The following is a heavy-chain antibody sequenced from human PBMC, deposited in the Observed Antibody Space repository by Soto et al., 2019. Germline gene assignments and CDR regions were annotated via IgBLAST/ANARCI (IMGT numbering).Heavy chain of an antibody. J-gene: IGHJ5*02. V-gene: IGHV4-39*01. D-gene: IGHD1-26*01. CDR2: VDYAGRA. Sequence: QLQLQESGPRLVKPSETLSLTCSVSDDSISTSNYYWAWVRQPPEMGPEWIGSVDYAGRAYYNPSLKSRVTISADTSENHFSLRLSSMTAAVTSMYYCAKHSNHGRFSWGQGTLVTGSS. CDR3: AKHSNHGRFS. CDR1: DDSISTSNYY.